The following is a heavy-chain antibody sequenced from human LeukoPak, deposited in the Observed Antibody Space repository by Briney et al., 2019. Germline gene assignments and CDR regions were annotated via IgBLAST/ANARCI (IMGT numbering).Heavy chain of an antibody. CDR1: GYTFTSYG. V-gene: IGHV1-18*01. Sequence: ASVKVSCKASGYTFTSYGISWVRQAPGQGLEWLGWISAYNGNTNYAQKLQGRVTMTTDTSTSTAYMELRSLRSDDTAVYYCARAYDILTGYPSVRGSWFDPWGQGTLVTVSS. D-gene: IGHD3-9*01. CDR2: ISAYNGNT. J-gene: IGHJ5*02. CDR3: ARAYDILTGYPSVRGSWFDP.